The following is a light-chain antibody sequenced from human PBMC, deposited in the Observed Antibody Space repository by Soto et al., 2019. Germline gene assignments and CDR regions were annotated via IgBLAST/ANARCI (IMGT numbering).Light chain of an antibody. CDR2: SAS. Sequence: EIVMTQSPATLSVSPGEQATLSCRASQSISTELAWYQQKPGQPPRLLIYSASTRATGVPARFTGSESGSEFTLTISGLQAEDFAVYYCQQGHNWPLTFGQGTRLEI. CDR1: QSISTE. J-gene: IGKJ2*01. CDR3: QQGHNWPLT. V-gene: IGKV3-15*01.